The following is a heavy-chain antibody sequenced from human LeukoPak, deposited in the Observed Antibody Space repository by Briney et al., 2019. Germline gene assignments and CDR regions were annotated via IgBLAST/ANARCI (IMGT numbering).Heavy chain of an antibody. D-gene: IGHD6-19*01. CDR1: GYTFTSYD. J-gene: IGHJ4*02. CDR2: MNPNSGNA. Sequence: GASVKVSCKASGYTFTSYDINWVRQATGQGLEWMGWMNPNSGNAGYAQRFQGRVTMTRNTSTNTAYMELSSLRSEDTAVYYCRSVAGTFDYWGPGTLVTVSS. V-gene: IGHV1-8*01. CDR3: RSVAGTFDY.